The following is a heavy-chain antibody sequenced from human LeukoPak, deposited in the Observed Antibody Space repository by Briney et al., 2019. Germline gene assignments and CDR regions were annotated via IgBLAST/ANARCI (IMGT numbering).Heavy chain of an antibody. CDR3: ARGYCSSTSCYDNP. V-gene: IGHV3-66*02. J-gene: IGHJ5*02. CDR1: GFTVSSNY. Sequence: GGSLRLSCAASGFTVSSNYMSWVRQAPGKGLEWVSVIYSGGSTYYADSVKGRFTISRDNSKTTLYLQMNSLRAEDTAVYYCARGYCSSTSCYDNPWGQGTLVTVSS. D-gene: IGHD2-2*01. CDR2: IYSGGST.